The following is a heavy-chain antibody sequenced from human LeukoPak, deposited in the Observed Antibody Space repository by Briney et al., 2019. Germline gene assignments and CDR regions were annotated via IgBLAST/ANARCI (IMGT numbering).Heavy chain of an antibody. Sequence: GGSLRLSCAASGFTFSSYDMHWVRQATGKGLEWVSAIGTAGDTYYPGSVKGRFTISRENAKNSLYLQMNSLRAGDTAVYHCARVSQDGDLIGSYWYFDLWGRGTLVTVSS. J-gene: IGHJ2*01. V-gene: IGHV3-13*01. CDR2: IGTAGDT. CDR1: GFTFSSYD. CDR3: ARVSQDGDLIGSYWYFDL. D-gene: IGHD4-17*01.